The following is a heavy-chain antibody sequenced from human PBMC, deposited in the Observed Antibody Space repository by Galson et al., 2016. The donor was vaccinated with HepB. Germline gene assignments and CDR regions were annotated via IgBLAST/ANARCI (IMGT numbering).Heavy chain of an antibody. Sequence: SLRLSCAASGFSFSTYTMNWVRQAPGKGLEWISYISSSSAYVDYADSVKGRFTISRENAKNSLYLQMNSLRAEDTAVYYCARDRSRFSSGYYTGDRDVFAIGGQGTVVTVSS. V-gene: IGHV3-21*01. CDR3: ARDRSRFSSGYYTGDRDVFAI. CDR1: GFSFSTYT. CDR2: ISSSSAYV. J-gene: IGHJ3*02. D-gene: IGHD3-3*01.